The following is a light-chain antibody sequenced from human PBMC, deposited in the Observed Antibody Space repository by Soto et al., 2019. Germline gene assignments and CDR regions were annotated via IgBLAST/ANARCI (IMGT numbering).Light chain of an antibody. CDR1: SSNIEKNY. CDR2: SSN. J-gene: IGLJ3*02. Sequence: QSVLTQPPSASGAPGQRVTISCSGGSSNIEKNYVYWYQQLPGAAPKLLIYSSNQRPSGVPDRFSGSKSGTSASLAISGLRSEDEADYYCAAWDDRLSGRVFGGGTQLTVL. CDR3: AAWDDRLSGRV. V-gene: IGLV1-47*02.